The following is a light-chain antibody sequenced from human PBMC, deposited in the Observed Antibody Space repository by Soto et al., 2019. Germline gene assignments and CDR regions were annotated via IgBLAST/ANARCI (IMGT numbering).Light chain of an antibody. CDR1: SSDVGSYNL. J-gene: IGLJ1*01. CDR3: CSYAGSSTFVYV. V-gene: IGLV2-23*03. CDR2: EGS. Sequence: QSVLTQPASVSGSPGQSITISCTGTSSDVGSYNLVSWYQQHPGKAPKLMIYEGSKRPSGVSNRFSGSKSGNTASLTISGLQAEDEADDYCCSYAGSSTFVYVFGTGTKLTVL.